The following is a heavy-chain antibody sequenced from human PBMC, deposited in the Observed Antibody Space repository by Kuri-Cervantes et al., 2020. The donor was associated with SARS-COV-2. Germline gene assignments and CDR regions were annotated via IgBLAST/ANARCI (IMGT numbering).Heavy chain of an antibody. V-gene: IGHV4-39*01. CDR1: GGSISSSSYY. J-gene: IGHJ4*02. Sequence: SETLSLTCTVSGGSISSSSYYWGWIRQPPGRGLEWIGSIYHSGSTYYNPSVKSRVTLSVDTYKNQFSLKLSSVAAAATAVYYCSRQGGIVVVPAALWGQGTLVTVSS. CDR3: SRQGGIVVVPAAL. D-gene: IGHD2-2*01. CDR2: IYHSGST.